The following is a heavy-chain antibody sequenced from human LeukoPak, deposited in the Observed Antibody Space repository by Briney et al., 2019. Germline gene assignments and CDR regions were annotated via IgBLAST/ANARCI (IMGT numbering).Heavy chain of an antibody. V-gene: IGHV3-23*01. CDR1: GFTFSSYA. CDR3: AKVRGYSSGSYYFDY. J-gene: IGHJ4*02. Sequence: GGSQRLSCAASGFTFSSYAMSWVRQAPGKGLEWVSAISGSGGSTYYADSVKGRFTISRDNSKNTLYLQMNSLRAEDTAVYYCAKVRGYSSGSYYFDYWGQGTLVTVSS. CDR2: ISGSGGST. D-gene: IGHD6-19*01.